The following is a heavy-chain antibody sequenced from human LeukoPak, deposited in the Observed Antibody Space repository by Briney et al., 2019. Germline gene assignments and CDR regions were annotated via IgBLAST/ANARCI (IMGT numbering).Heavy chain of an antibody. J-gene: IGHJ3*02. Sequence: GGSLRLSCAASGFTFSYYWMSWVRQAPGKGLEWVANIKQDGTEKYYVDSVKGRFTISRDNAKNSLYLQMSSLRAEDTAVYYCARDTLYNFWSGQQHDAFDIWGQGTMVTVSS. CDR1: GFTFSYYW. CDR2: IKQDGTEK. V-gene: IGHV3-7*01. D-gene: IGHD3-3*01. CDR3: ARDTLYNFWSGQQHDAFDI.